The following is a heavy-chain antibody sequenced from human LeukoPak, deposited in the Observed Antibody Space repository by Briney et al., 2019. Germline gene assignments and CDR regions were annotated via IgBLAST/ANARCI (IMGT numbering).Heavy chain of an antibody. CDR2: IWYDGSNK. CDR1: GFTFSSYG. J-gene: IGHJ6*02. V-gene: IGHV3-33*06. CDR3: AKDPDIYYGMDV. Sequence: GSLRLSCAASGFTFSSYGMHWVRQAPGKGLEWVAVIWYDGSNKYYADSVKGRFTISRDNSKNTLYLQMNSLRAEDTAVYYCAKDPDIYYGMDVWGQGTTVTVSS. D-gene: IGHD5-12*01.